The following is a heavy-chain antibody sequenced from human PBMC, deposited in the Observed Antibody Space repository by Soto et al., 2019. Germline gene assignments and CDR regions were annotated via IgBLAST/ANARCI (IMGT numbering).Heavy chain of an antibody. CDR1: GFTFRSYS. Sequence: XGSLKLSCAAAGFTFRSYSMNWVRQAPGKGLEWVSYISSSSSAIYYADSVKGRFTISRDNAKNSLYLQMNSLRDEDTAVYYCARDMAGYYYGMDVSGQGTTVTVSS. V-gene: IGHV3-48*02. J-gene: IGHJ6*02. D-gene: IGHD3-10*01. CDR3: ARDMAGYYYGMDV. CDR2: ISSSSSAI.